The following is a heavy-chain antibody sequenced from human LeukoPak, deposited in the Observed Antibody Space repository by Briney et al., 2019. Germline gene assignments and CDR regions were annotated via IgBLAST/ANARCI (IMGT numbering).Heavy chain of an antibody. J-gene: IGHJ4*02. Sequence: GGSLRLSCAASGFTFSSYSMNWVRQAPGKGLEWVSYISTTSSTIYYADSVKGRFTISRDNSKNTLYLQMNSLRAEDTALYYCAKAGYSSSSLYYFDYWGQGTLVTVSS. V-gene: IGHV3-48*01. CDR1: GFTFSSYS. CDR2: ISTTSSTI. CDR3: AKAGYSSSSLYYFDY. D-gene: IGHD6-13*01.